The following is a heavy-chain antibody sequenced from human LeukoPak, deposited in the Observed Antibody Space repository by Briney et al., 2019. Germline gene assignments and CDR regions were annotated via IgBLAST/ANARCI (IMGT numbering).Heavy chain of an antibody. J-gene: IGHJ5*02. D-gene: IGHD2-2*01. CDR2: ISGSGGST. Sequence: GGSLRLSCAASGFTFSSYAMSWVRQALGKGLEWVSAISGSGGSTYYADSVKGRFTISRDNSKNTLYLQMNSLRAEDTAVYYCAKEHCSSTSCYYNWFDAWGQGTLVTVSS. CDR1: GFTFSSYA. CDR3: AKEHCSSTSCYYNWFDA. V-gene: IGHV3-23*01.